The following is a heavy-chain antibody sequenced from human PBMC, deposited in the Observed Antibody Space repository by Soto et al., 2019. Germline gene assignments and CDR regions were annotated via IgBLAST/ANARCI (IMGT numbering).Heavy chain of an antibody. CDR1: GFTFSSYW. J-gene: IGHJ6*02. CDR3: ARIGRGGDVVVPAAIYYYYYGMAV. CDR2: IKQDGSEK. V-gene: IGHV3-7*03. D-gene: IGHD2-2*01. Sequence: EVQLVESGGGLVQPGGSLRLSCAASGFTFSSYWMSWVRQAPGKGLEWVANIKQDGSEKYYVDSVKGRFTISRDNAKNSLYLQMNSLRAEDTAVYYCARIGRGGDVVVPAAIYYYYYGMAVWGQGTTVTVSS.